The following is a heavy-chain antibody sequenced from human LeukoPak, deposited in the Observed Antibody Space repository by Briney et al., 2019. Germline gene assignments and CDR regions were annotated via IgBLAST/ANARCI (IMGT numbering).Heavy chain of an antibody. D-gene: IGHD3/OR15-3a*01. CDR1: GFTFTNDF. V-gene: IGHV3-7*04. J-gene: IGHJ4*02. CDR2: MRVDGTDI. Sequence: GGSLGLSCAASGFTFTNDFMTRVRQAPGKGLEWVANMRVDGTDIHYVDSVKGRFTISSDNARNSLYLQMNTLRAEDTAVYYCARGRGWTYDSWGRGTLVTVSS. CDR3: ARGRGWTYDS.